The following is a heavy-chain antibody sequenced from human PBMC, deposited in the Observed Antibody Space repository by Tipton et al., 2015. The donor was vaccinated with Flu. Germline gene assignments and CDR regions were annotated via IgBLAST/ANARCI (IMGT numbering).Heavy chain of an antibody. CDR1: GGSVSPYY. CDR3: ARDLVQDYRDQYFGMDV. D-gene: IGHD4-11*01. J-gene: IGHJ6*02. V-gene: IGHV4-59*02. Sequence: TLSLTCTVSGGSVSPYYWNWVRQSPGKGLEWIEYIYYRGTTGYNPSLKSRVTISVDTSKNQVSLKLTSVTAADTAVYYCARDLVQDYRDQYFGMDVWGQGTTVTVSS. CDR2: IYYRGTT.